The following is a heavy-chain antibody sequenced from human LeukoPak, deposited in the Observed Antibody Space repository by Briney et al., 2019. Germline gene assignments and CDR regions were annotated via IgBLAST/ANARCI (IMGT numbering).Heavy chain of an antibody. CDR3: ARDEGGYFDY. V-gene: IGHV3-30*01. CDR2: ISYDGSSK. Sequence: PGGSLRLSCAASGFTFSSYAMRWVRQAPGKGLEWVAVISYDGSSKYYADSVKGRFTISRDNSKNTLYLQMNSLRAEDTAVYYCARDEGGYFDYWGQGTLVTVSS. CDR1: GFTFSSYA. J-gene: IGHJ4*03.